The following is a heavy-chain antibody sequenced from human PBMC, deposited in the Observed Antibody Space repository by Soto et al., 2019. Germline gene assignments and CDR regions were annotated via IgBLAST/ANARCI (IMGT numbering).Heavy chain of an antibody. D-gene: IGHD1-26*01. V-gene: IGHV1-69*08. J-gene: IGHJ6*02. Sequence: QVQLVQSGAEVKKPGSSVKVSCKSSGYTFTIYTVTWVRQAPGQGLEWMGRIIPIFTQTNYAQKFQDRVTITADKATSTVYMELSGLRYEDTAVYYCARGGVGAAGGMDVWGQGTTVTASS. CDR3: ARGGVGAAGGMDV. CDR1: GYTFTIYT. CDR2: IIPIFTQT.